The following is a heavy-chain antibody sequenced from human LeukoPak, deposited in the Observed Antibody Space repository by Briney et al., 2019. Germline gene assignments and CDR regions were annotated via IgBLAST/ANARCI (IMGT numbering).Heavy chain of an antibody. CDR3: ATGVPAAMLPYYFDY. J-gene: IGHJ4*02. D-gene: IGHD2-2*01. V-gene: IGHV1-24*01. CDR2: FDPEDGET. Sequence: HRASVKVSCKVSGYTLTELSMHWVRQAPGKGLEWMGGFDPEDGETIYAQKFQGRVTMTEDTPTDTAYMELSSLRSEDTAVYYCATGVPAAMLPYYFDYWGQGTLVTVSS. CDR1: GYTLTELS.